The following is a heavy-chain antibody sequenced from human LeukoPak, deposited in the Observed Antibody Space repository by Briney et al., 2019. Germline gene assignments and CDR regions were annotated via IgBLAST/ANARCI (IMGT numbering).Heavy chain of an antibody. Sequence: GGSLRLSCAASGFTFSSYAMHWVRQAPGKGLEWVAVISYDGSNRYYADSVKGRFTISRDNSKNTLYLQMNSLRAEDTAVYYCARDRYSGYGDFDYWGQGTLVTVSS. CDR3: ARDRYSGYGDFDY. CDR1: GFTFSSYA. D-gene: IGHD5-12*01. CDR2: ISYDGSNR. J-gene: IGHJ4*02. V-gene: IGHV3-30*04.